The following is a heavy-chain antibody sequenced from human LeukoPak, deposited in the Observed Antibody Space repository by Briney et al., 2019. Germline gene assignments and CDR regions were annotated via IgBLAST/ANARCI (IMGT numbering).Heavy chain of an antibody. CDR2: ISHSGGT. CDR1: GDSISSGTYS. Sequence: SETLSLTCAVSGDSISSGTYSWTWIRQPPGKGLEWIGFISHSGGTYYNPSLKSRVTISVDTSKNQFSLKLSSVTAADTAVYYCARHLPRSGNDYWGQGTLVTVSS. V-gene: IGHV4-30-2*02. J-gene: IGHJ4*02. CDR3: ARHLPRSGNDY. D-gene: IGHD2-15*01.